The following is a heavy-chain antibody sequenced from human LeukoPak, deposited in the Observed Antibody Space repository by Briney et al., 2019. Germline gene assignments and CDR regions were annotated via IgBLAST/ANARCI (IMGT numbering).Heavy chain of an antibody. Sequence: GGYLRLSCAASGFTFSSYSMNWVRQAPGKGLEWVSYISSSSSTIYYADSVKGRFTISRDNAKNSLYLQMNSLRVEDTAFYYCAKDNRRHYTSGPNPDSLHWGQGALVTVSS. CDR1: GFTFSSYS. CDR2: ISSSSSTI. V-gene: IGHV3-48*01. J-gene: IGHJ4*02. CDR3: AKDNRRHYTSGPNPDSLH. D-gene: IGHD6-19*01.